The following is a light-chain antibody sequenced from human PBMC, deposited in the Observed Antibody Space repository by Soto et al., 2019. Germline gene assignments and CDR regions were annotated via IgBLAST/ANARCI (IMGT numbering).Light chain of an antibody. J-gene: IGKJ5*01. CDR1: QSVSSY. V-gene: IGKV3-11*01. CDR3: QLRTT. CDR2: DAS. Sequence: DIVLTQSPATLSLSPGERATLSCRASQSVSSYLAWYQQKRGQAPRLLIYDASNRATDIPARFSGSESRTDFTLTISSLEPDDFAVYYCQLRTTFGQGTRLEIK.